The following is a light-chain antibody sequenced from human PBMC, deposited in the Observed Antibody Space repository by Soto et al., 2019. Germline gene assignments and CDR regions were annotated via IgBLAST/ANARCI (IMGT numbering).Light chain of an antibody. V-gene: IGLV2-14*01. J-gene: IGLJ2*01. CDR3: SSYTSSSTLV. CDR2: EVS. Sequence: QSVLTQPASVSGSPGQPITISCTGTSSDVGGYNYVSWYQHHPGKAPKLMIYEVSNRPSGVSNRFSGSKSGNTASLIISGLQAEDEADYYCSSYTSSSTLVFGGGTKLTVL. CDR1: SSDVGGYNY.